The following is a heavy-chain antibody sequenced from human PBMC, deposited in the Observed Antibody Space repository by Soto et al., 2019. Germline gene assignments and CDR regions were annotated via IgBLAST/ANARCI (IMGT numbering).Heavy chain of an antibody. CDR2: INTNTGNP. V-gene: IGHV7-4-1*01. CDR3: ARGRVDMIFGVVIIEFDP. J-gene: IGHJ5*02. D-gene: IGHD3-3*01. Sequence: ASVKVSCKASGYTFTSYAMNWVRQAPGQGLEWMGWINTNTGNPTYAQGSTGRFVFSLDTSVSTAYLQICSLKAEDTAVYYCARGRVDMIFGVVIIEFDPWGQGTLVTVSS. CDR1: GYTFTSYA.